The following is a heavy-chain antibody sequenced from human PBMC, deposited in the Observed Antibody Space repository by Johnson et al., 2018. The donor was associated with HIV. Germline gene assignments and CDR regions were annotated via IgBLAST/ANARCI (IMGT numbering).Heavy chain of an antibody. D-gene: IGHD6-13*01. CDR3: AQEVRIAGSAAFDI. V-gene: IGHV3-30*19. CDR2: ISYDGSNK. J-gene: IGHJ3*02. Sequence: QVQLVESGGGLVQPGGSRRLSCAGSGFTFNFHWMTWVRQAPGKGLEWVAVISYDGSNKYYVDSVKGRFTISRDNSKNTLYLQMNSLRAEDTAVYYCAQEVRIAGSAAFDIWGQGTMVTVSS. CDR1: GFTFNFHW.